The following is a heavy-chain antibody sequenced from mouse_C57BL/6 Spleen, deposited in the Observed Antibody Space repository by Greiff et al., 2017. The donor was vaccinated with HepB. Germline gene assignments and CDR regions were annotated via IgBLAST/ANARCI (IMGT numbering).Heavy chain of an antibody. J-gene: IGHJ2*01. CDR1: GYTFTDYY. V-gene: IGHV1-26*01. CDR2: INPNNGGT. CDR3: ARELYYYGSSDYFDY. Sequence: VQLQQSGPELVKPGASVKISCKASGYTFTDYYMNWVKQSHGKSLEWIGDINPNNGGTSYNQKFKGKATLTVDKSSSTAYMELRSLTSEDSAVYYCARELYYYGSSDYFDYWGQGTTLTVSS. D-gene: IGHD1-1*01.